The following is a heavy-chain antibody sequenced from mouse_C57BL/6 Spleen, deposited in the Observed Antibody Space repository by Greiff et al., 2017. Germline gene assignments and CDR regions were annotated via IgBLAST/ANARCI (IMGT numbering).Heavy chain of an antibody. CDR1: GYTFTSYW. D-gene: IGHD2-4*01. J-gene: IGHJ3*01. CDR3: AMRLYDYMIAY. V-gene: IGHV1-50*01. Sequence: QVQLQQSGAELVKPGASVKLSCKASGYTFTSYWMQWVKQRPGHGLEWIGEIDPSGIYTNYNQKFKGKATLTVDTSSSTAYMQLSSLTSEDSAVYYCAMRLYDYMIAYWGQGTLVTVSA. CDR2: IDPSGIYT.